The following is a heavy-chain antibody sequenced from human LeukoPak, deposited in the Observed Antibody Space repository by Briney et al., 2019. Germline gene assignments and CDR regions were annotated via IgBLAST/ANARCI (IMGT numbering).Heavy chain of an antibody. Sequence: GGSLRLSCAASGFTFSTYAMNWVRQAPGKGLEWVSALSGSGGSTYYADSVKGRFTISRDNAKNSLYLQMNSLRAEDTAVYYCARMHYDSSGYGIDYWGQGTLVTVSS. CDR2: LSGSGGST. D-gene: IGHD3-22*01. V-gene: IGHV3-23*01. CDR1: GFTFSTYA. CDR3: ARMHYDSSGYGIDY. J-gene: IGHJ4*02.